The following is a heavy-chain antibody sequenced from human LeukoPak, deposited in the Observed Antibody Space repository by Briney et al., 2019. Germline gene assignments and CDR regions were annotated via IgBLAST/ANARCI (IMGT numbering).Heavy chain of an antibody. CDR1: GGPFSGYD. V-gene: IGHV4-34*01. Sequence: PSETLSLTCAVYGGPFSGYDWTWIRQPPGKGLEWIGEINQGGTTNYNPSLRSRVTILIDTSRNQFSLRLSSVTAADTAVYYCARGRLFSGYRGNVGHEDFDYWGQGSLVTVSS. CDR3: ARGRLFSGYRGNVGHEDFDY. J-gene: IGHJ4*02. CDR2: INQGGTT. D-gene: IGHD5-12*01.